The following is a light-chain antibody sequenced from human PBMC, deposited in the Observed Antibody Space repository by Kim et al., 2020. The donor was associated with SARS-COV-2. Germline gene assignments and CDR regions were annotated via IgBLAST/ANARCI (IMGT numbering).Light chain of an antibody. CDR2: STS. V-gene: IGLV7-43*01. CDR3: LLYIGGVWV. Sequence: PGETITLTCASSTGAVASGYFPNWFQQKPGQAPRTLIYSTSNKPSWTPARFSGSLLGGKAALTLSGVQPEDEADYYCLLYIGGVWVFGGGTQLTVL. J-gene: IGLJ3*02. CDR1: TGAVASGYF.